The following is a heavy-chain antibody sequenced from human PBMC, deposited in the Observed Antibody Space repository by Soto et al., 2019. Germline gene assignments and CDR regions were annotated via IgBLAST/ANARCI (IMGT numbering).Heavy chain of an antibody. V-gene: IGHV1-69*02. J-gene: IGHJ4*02. D-gene: IGHD3-22*01. CDR2: IIPILGIA. CDR3: AGHYDSSGYVDDY. Sequence: SVKVSCKASGGTFSSYTISWVRQAPGQGLEWMGRIIPILGIANYAQKFQGRVTITADKSTSTAYMELSSLRSEDTAVYYCAGHYDSSGYVDDYWGQGTLVTVSS. CDR1: GGTFSSYT.